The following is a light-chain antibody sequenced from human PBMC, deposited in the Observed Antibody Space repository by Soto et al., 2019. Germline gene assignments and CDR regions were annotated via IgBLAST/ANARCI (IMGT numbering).Light chain of an antibody. J-gene: IGKJ5*01. CDR2: GAS. CDR1: QSVSTSY. Sequence: EIVLTQSPRTLSLSPGERATLSYRASQSVSTSYLAWYQQKPVQAPRLLISGASSRATGIPDRFSGSGSGTDFTLTISRLEPEDFATYYCQHLYSYPITFGQGTRLETK. V-gene: IGKV3-20*01. CDR3: QHLYSYPIT.